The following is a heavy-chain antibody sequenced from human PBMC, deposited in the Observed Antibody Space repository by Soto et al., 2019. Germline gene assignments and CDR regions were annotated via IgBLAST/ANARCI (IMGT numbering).Heavy chain of an antibody. CDR2: ISERGDTT. CDR1: GFSISSSA. D-gene: IGHD1-1*01. Sequence: GGSLRLSCAASGFSISSSAMSWVRQAPGKGLEWVSAISERGDTTHYADSVKGRFTISRDTSKNTLYPQIYTLRAEDTAVYYCAKDKPTTTAFDYWGRGTLVTVSS. V-gene: IGHV3-23*01. CDR3: AKDKPTTTAFDY. J-gene: IGHJ4*02.